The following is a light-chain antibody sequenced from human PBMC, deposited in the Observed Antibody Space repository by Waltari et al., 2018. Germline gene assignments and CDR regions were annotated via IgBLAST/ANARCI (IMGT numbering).Light chain of an antibody. CDR2: DVS. CDR1: SNDVGGYNS. CDR3: SSQSSNNVVL. V-gene: IGLV2-14*01. J-gene: IGLJ2*01. Sequence: QSALTQPASVSGSPGQSVTIFCTGTSNDVGGYNSVSWYQEHPGQATRAIIYDVSDRPSVVSDRFSGSKSGNTASLTISGLQAEDEADYYCSSQSSNNVVLFGGGTKLTVL.